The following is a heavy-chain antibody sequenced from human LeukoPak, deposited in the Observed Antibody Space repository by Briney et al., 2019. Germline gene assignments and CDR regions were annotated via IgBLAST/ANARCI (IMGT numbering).Heavy chain of an antibody. V-gene: IGHV4-34*01. Sequence: SETLSLTCAVYGGSFSGYYWSCIRQTPGKGLEWIGEINHSGSTNYNPSLKSRLTISVDTSKNQFSLKLNSLTAADPAVCYCASFRWGVGFEYWGQGTLVTVSS. J-gene: IGHJ4*02. CDR1: GGSFSGYY. D-gene: IGHD3-16*01. CDR2: INHSGST. CDR3: ASFRWGVGFEY.